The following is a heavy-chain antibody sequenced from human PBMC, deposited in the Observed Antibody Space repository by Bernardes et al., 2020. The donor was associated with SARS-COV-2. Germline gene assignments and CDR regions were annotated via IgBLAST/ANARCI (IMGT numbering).Heavy chain of an antibody. D-gene: IGHD2-2*01. CDR2: ISGSGSIT. Sequence: GGSLRLSCAASGFTFSTYAMSWVRQAPGKGLEWVSTISGSGSITYHPDSVKGRFTSSRDHSKNTLYLQMNSLSAECTAVYYCAKGRHTTSWLGVFDYWGQGTPVTVSS. V-gene: IGHV3-23*01. CDR1: GFTFSTYA. J-gene: IGHJ4*02. CDR3: AKGRHTTSWLGVFDY.